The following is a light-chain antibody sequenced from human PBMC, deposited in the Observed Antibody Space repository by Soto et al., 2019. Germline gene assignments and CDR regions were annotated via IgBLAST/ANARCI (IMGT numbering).Light chain of an antibody. Sequence: AIQLTQSPSSLSASVGDRVTITCRASQGISSALAWYQQKPGKAPKLLIYDASSLESGVPSRFSGSGSGTDFTLTISSLQPEDFATYYCQQCNSYPPSITFGQGTRLEIK. CDR2: DAS. J-gene: IGKJ5*01. CDR3: QQCNSYPPSIT. V-gene: IGKV1-13*02. CDR1: QGISSA.